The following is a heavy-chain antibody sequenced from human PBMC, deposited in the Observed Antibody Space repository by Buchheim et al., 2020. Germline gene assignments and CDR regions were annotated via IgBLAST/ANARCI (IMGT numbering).Heavy chain of an antibody. J-gene: IGHJ6*03. CDR1: GFTFSGYW. D-gene: IGHD6-13*01. V-gene: IGHV3-7*01. CDR3: ASGSSRYYYYYYMDV. Sequence: EVQLVESGGGLVQPGGSLRLSCAASGFTFSGYWMSWVRQAPGKGLEWVANIKQDGSEKYYVDSVKGRFTISRDNAKNSLYLQMNSLRAEDTAVYYCASGSSRYYYYYYMDVWGKGTT. CDR2: IKQDGSEK.